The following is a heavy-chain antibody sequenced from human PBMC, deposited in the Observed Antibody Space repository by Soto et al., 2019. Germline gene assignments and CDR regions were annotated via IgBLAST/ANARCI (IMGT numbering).Heavy chain of an antibody. CDR3: ARVAVAARPRWYNWFDP. V-gene: IGHV1-8*01. J-gene: IGHJ5*02. D-gene: IGHD2-15*01. Sequence: QEQLVQSGAEVKKPWASVKVSCKTSGYTFTDYDINWVRQATGQGREWSGWMNPNSGETGYAQKFQGRVTMTRSASLSTSYLELSSLRSEDTAVYYCARVAVAARPRWYNWFDPWGQGTLVTVSS. CDR1: GYTFTDYD. CDR2: MNPNSGET.